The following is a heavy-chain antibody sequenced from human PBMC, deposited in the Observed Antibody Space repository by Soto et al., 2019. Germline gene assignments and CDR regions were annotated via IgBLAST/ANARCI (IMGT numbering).Heavy chain of an antibody. CDR1: GFTFTTYG. J-gene: IGHJ1*01. CDR3: ATDRIAVAGIKYFQH. V-gene: IGHV1-3*01. CDR2: INAGNGNT. Sequence: ASVKVSCKASGFTFTTYGIHWVRQAPGQRLEWMGWINAGNGNTKYSQKFQGRVSITRDTSASTASMELSSLRSEDTAIYFCATDRIAVAGIKYFQHWGQGTLVTVSS. D-gene: IGHD6-19*01.